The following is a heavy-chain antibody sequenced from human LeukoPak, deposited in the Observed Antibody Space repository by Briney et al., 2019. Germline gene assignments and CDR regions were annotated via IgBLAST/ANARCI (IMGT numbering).Heavy chain of an antibody. CDR3: AGALLTMVRGARGAFDI. V-gene: IGHV3-48*04. J-gene: IGHJ3*02. CDR1: GFTFSSYS. D-gene: IGHD3-10*01. CDR2: ISSSSSTI. Sequence: GGSLRLSCAASGFTFSSYSMNWVRQAPGKGLEWVSYISSSSSTIYYADSVKGRFTISRDNAKNSLYLQMNSLRAEDTAVYYCAGALLTMVRGARGAFDIWSQGTTVTVSS.